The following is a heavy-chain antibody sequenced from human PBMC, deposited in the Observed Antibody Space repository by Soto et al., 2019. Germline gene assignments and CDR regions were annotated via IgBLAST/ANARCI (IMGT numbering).Heavy chain of an antibody. V-gene: IGHV3-13*04. CDR3: ARGLNYYDSGSYFDY. D-gene: IGHD3-10*01. CDR1: GFTFSNYD. CDR2: IGTAGDT. Sequence: EVQLVESGGGLVQPGGSLRLSCAASGFTFSNYDMHWVRQATGEGLEWVSTIGTAGDTYYPGSVKGRFTISRENAKNSLYLQMNSLRAGDTAVYYCARGLNYYDSGSYFDYWGQGTLVTVSS. J-gene: IGHJ4*02.